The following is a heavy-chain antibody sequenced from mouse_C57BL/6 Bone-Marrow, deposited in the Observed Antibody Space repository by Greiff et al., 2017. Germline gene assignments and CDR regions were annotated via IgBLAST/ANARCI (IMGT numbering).Heavy chain of an antibody. CDR3: ARGRLRYAMDY. D-gene: IGHD1-1*01. CDR1: GYTFTNYW. V-gene: IGHV1-63*01. J-gene: IGHJ4*01. CDR2: IYPGGGYT. Sequence: QVQLQQSGAELVRPGTSVKMSCKASGYTFTNYWIGWAKQRPGHGLEWIGDIYPGGGYTNYNEKFKGKATLTADKSSSTAYMQFSSLTSEDSAIYYCARGRLRYAMDYWGQGTSGTVSS.